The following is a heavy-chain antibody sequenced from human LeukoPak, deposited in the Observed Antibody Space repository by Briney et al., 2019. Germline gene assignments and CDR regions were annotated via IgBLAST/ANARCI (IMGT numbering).Heavy chain of an antibody. CDR1: GGSISSYY. D-gene: IGHD1-26*01. CDR3: ASLRGSYYYLDY. J-gene: IGHJ4*02. Sequence: SETLSLTCTVSGGSISSYYWSWIRQPPGKGLEWIGYIYYSGSTNYNPSLKSRVTISVDTSKNQFSLKLSSVTAADTAVYYCASLRGSYYYLDYWGQGTLVTVSS. V-gene: IGHV4-59*01. CDR2: IYYSGST.